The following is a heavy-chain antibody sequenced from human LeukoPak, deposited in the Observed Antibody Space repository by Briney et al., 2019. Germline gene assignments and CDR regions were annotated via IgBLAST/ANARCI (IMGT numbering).Heavy chain of an antibody. D-gene: IGHD2-2*01. V-gene: IGHV5-51*01. CDR3: ARNAQQQNWFDP. Sequence: GASLKISCKGSGSSFTTYWIGWVRQMPGKGLEWMGIINPGDSTTKYSPSFQGQVTISADKSISTAYLQWSSLKASDTAMYYCARNAQQQNWFDPWGQGTLVTVSP. J-gene: IGHJ5*02. CDR1: GSSFTTYW. CDR2: INPGDSTT.